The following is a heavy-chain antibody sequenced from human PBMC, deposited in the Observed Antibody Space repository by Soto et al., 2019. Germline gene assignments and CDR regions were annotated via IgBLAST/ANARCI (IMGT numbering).Heavy chain of an antibody. CDR3: AKDRRAGGNSAFYFDF. CDR1: VFKFSNYA. CDR2: ISATGGGT. D-gene: IGHD3-16*01. J-gene: IGHJ4*02. Sequence: WWSLRLSCSASVFKFSNYAMSWFRQAPGKGLEWVSLISATGGGTYYADSVKGRFTISRDNSHNTLYLQVHSLTAEDTAVYYCAKDRRAGGNSAFYFDFWGQGAQVTVSS. V-gene: IGHV3-23*01.